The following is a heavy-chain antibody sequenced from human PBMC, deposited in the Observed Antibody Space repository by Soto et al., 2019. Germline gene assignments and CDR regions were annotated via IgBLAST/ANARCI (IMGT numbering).Heavy chain of an antibody. Sequence: PSETLSLTCTVSGGSISSYYWSWIRQPPGKGLEWIGYIYYSGSTNYNPSLKSRVTISVDTSKNQFSLKLSSVTAADTAVYYCARQQGDILTGYYYYYYMDVWGKGTTVTVSS. D-gene: IGHD3-9*01. J-gene: IGHJ6*03. CDR1: GGSISSYY. CDR2: IYYSGST. CDR3: ARQQGDILTGYYYYYYMDV. V-gene: IGHV4-59*01.